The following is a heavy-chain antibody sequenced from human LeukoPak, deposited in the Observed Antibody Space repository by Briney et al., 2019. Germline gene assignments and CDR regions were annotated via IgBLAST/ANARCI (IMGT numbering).Heavy chain of an antibody. CDR3: ARPSREGSGWYDFDY. J-gene: IGHJ4*02. CDR1: GGSISSGSYY. D-gene: IGHD6-19*01. CDR2: IYYSGST. Sequence: SETLSLTCTVSGGSISSGSYYWGWIRQPPGKGLEWIGSIYYSGSTYQTPSIKSRVTISVETSKNPFSLKLSSVTAADTAVYYCARPSREGSGWYDFDYWGQGTLVTVSS. V-gene: IGHV4-39*01.